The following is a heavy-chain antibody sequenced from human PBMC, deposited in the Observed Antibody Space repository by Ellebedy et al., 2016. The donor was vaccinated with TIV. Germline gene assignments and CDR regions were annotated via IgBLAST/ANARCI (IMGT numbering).Heavy chain of an antibody. CDR2: IYYSGST. J-gene: IGHJ4*02. CDR3: ARRDGYNPRIDY. CDR1: GGSISSGGYY. Sequence: LRLSCTVSGGSISSGGYYWSWIRQHPGKGLEWIGYIYYSGSTYYNPSLKSRVTISVDTSKNQFSLRLSSVTAADTAVYYCARRDGYNPRIDYWGQGTLVTVSS. D-gene: IGHD5-24*01. V-gene: IGHV4-31*03.